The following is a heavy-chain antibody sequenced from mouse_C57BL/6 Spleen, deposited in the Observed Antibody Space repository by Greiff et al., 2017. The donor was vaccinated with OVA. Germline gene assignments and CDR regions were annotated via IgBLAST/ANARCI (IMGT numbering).Heavy chain of an antibody. V-gene: IGHV1-64*01. CDR2: IHPNSGST. Sequence: QVQLQQSGAELVKPGASVKLSCKASGYTFTSYWMHWVKQRPGQGLEWIGMIHPNSGSTNYNEKFKSKATLTVDKSSSTAYMQLSSLTSEDSAVYYCARGRIYDGYPAWFAYWGQGTLVTVSA. CDR3: ARGRIYDGYPAWFAY. J-gene: IGHJ3*01. CDR1: GYTFTSYW. D-gene: IGHD2-3*01.